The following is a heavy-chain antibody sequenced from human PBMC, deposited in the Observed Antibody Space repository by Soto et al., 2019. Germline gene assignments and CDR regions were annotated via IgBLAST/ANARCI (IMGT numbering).Heavy chain of an antibody. J-gene: IGHJ5*02. V-gene: IGHV4-39*01. CDR3: ARLGAYYQSLDP. D-gene: IGHD3-22*01. CDR1: GDSITSDKYY. Sequence: PSETLSLTCTVSGDSITSDKYYWGWIRQPPGKGLETIANIYYDGNTYYNPSLESRVTTSVDTSKNQFSLRLTSVTAADTAVYYCARLGAYYQSLDPWGPGTLVTAPQ. CDR2: IYYDGNT.